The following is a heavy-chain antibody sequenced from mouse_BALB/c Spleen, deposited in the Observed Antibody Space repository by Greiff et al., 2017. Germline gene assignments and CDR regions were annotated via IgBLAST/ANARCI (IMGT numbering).Heavy chain of an antibody. CDR1: GFAFSSYD. D-gene: IGHD2-1*01. J-gene: IGHJ3*01. V-gene: IGHV5-12-1*01. CDR3: ARHLYGNYAAWFAY. Sequence: EVKLLESGGGLVKPGGSLKLSCAASGFAFSSYDMSWVRQTPEKRLEWVAYISSGGGSTYYPDTVKGRFTISRDNAKNTLYLQMSSLKSEDTAMYYCARHLYGNYAAWFAYWGQGTLVTVSA. CDR2: ISSGGGST.